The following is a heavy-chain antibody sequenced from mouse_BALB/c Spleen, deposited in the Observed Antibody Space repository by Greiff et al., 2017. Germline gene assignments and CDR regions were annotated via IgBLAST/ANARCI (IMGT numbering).Heavy chain of an antibody. D-gene: IGHD1-1*01. Sequence: QVQLQQPGAELVKPGASVKLSCKASGYTFTSYWMHWVKQRPGQGLEWIGEINPSNGRTNYNEKFKSKATLTVDKSSSTAYMQLSSLTSEDSAVYYCARGYGSSKAMDYWGQGTSVTVSS. CDR2: INPSNGRT. CDR1: GYTFTSYW. V-gene: IGHV1S81*02. CDR3: ARGYGSSKAMDY. J-gene: IGHJ4*01.